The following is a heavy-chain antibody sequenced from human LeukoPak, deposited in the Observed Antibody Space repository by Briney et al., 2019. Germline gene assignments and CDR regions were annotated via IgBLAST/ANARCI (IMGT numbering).Heavy chain of an antibody. CDR3: AKDSESSYSYVDY. CDR1: EFTFSSYG. CDR2: IPYDGANK. Sequence: GGSLRLSCAASEFTFSSYGFHWVRQAPGKGLEWVTSIPYDGANKNYVDSVKGRFTISRDNSKNTLYLLMNSLRVEDTAVYYCAKDSESSYSYVDYWGQGTLVTVSS. D-gene: IGHD5-18*01. V-gene: IGHV3-30*02. J-gene: IGHJ4*02.